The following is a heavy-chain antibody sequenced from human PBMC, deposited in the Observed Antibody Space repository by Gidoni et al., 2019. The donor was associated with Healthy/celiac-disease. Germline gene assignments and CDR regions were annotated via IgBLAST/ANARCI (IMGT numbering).Heavy chain of an antibody. Sequence: QVQLQESGPGLVKPSETLSLTCTVSGGSISSYYWSWIRQPPGKGLEWIGYIYYSGSTNYNPSLKSRVTISVDTSKNQFSLKLSSVTAADTAVYYCARAPREERITMFGVVKSDDAFDIWGQGTMVTVSS. CDR2: IYYSGST. J-gene: IGHJ3*02. V-gene: IGHV4-59*01. CDR3: ARAPREERITMFGVVKSDDAFDI. D-gene: IGHD3-3*01. CDR1: GGSISSYY.